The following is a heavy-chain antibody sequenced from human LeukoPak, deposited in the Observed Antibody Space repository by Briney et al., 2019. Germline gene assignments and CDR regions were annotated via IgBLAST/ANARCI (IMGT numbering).Heavy chain of an antibody. D-gene: IGHD6-19*01. CDR1: GYTFTGYY. V-gene: IGHV1-2*04. CDR2: INPNSGGT. J-gene: IGHJ6*04. CDR3: ARGASSGWKTNYYGMDV. Sequence: ASVKVSCKASGYTFTGYYMHWVRQAPGQGLEWMGWINPNSGGTNYAQKFQGWVTMTRDTSISTAYMELSRLRSDDTVVYYCARGASSGWKTNYYGMDVWGKGTTVTVSS.